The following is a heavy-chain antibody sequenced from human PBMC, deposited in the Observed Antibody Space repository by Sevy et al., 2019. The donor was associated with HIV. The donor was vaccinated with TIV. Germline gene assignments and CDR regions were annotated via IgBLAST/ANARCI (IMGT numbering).Heavy chain of an antibody. CDR2: INPSGGST. J-gene: IGHJ6*02. CDR3: ARVGLDAPAGTYYGMDV. D-gene: IGHD6-13*01. V-gene: IGHV1-46*01. CDR1: GYTFTSYY. Sequence: ATVNVSCKASGYTFTSYYMHWVRQAPGQGLEWMGIINPSGGSTSYAQKFQGRVTMTRDTSTNTVYMELSSLGSEDTAVYYCARVGLDAPAGTYYGMDVWGQGTTVTVSS.